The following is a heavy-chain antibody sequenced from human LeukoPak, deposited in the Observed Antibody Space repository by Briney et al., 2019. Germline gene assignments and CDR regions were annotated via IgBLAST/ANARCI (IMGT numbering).Heavy chain of an antibody. D-gene: IGHD1-26*01. J-gene: IGHJ4*02. CDR1: GFTFSSYG. CDR2: INTDGSTT. V-gene: IGHV3-74*01. CDR3: ARVPVGSYSFDY. Sequence: PGGSLRLSCAASGFTFSSYGMHWVRQAPGKGLVWVSRINTDGSTTSYVDSVKGRFTISRDNTKNTLYLHMNSLRAEDTAVYYCARVPVGSYSFDYWGQGTLVTVSS.